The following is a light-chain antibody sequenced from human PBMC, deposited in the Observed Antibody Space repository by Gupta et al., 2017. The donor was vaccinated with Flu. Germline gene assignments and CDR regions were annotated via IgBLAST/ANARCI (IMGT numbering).Light chain of an antibody. CDR1: SSNIGAGYD. J-gene: IGLJ2*01. CDR3: QSYDSSRSVL. V-gene: IGLV1-40*01. CDR2: GNS. Sequence: SSSNIGAGYDVHWYQHLPGTAPKVLIYGNSNRPSGVPDRFSGSKSGTSASLAITGLQAEDEADYYCQSYDSSRSVLFGGGTKLTVL.